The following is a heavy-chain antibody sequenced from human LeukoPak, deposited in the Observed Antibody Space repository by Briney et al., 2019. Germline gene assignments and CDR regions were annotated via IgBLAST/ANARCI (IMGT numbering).Heavy chain of an antibody. J-gene: IGHJ3*02. CDR3: ARDAPTAQATPDAFDI. Sequence: PGGSLRLSCAASGFTFSSYAMSWVRQAPGKGLEWVSAISGSGGSTYYADSVKGRFTISRDNAKNSLYLQMNSLRAEDTAVYYCARDAPTAQATPDAFDIWGQGTMVTVSS. CDR1: GFTFSSYA. V-gene: IGHV3-23*01. D-gene: IGHD1-26*01. CDR2: ISGSGGST.